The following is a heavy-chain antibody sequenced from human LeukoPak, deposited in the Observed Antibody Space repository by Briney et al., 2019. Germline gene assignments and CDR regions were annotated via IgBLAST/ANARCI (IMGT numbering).Heavy chain of an antibody. CDR2: IYTSGST. J-gene: IGHJ4*02. D-gene: IGHD1-26*01. V-gene: IGHV4-61*02. Sequence: NPSETLSLTCTVSGGSISSGSYYWSWIRQPAGKGLEWIGRIYTSGSTNYNPSLKSRVTISVDTSKNQFSLKLSSVTAADTAVYYCAREGSYYYFDYWGQGTLVTVSS. CDR3: AREGSYYYFDY. CDR1: GGSISSGSYY.